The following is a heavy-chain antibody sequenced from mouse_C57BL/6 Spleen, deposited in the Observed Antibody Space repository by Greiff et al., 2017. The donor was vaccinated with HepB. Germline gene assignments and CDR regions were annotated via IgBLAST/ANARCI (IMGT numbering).Heavy chain of an antibody. Sequence: QVQLQQSGAELARPGASVKLSCKASGYTFTSYGISWVKQRTGQGLEWIGEIYPRSGNTYYNEKFKGKATLTADKSSSTAYMELRSLTSEDSAVYFCARGPTVVATNGYWYFDVWGTGTTVTVSS. J-gene: IGHJ1*03. D-gene: IGHD1-1*01. CDR1: GYTFTSYG. CDR3: ARGPTVVATNGYWYFDV. V-gene: IGHV1-81*01. CDR2: IYPRSGNT.